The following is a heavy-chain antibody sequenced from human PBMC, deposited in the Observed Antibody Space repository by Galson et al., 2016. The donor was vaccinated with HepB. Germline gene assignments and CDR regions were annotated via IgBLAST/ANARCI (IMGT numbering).Heavy chain of an antibody. J-gene: IGHJ4*02. D-gene: IGHD4-23*01. CDR1: GGSIRNSF. Sequence: SETLSLTCTVSGGSIRNSFWHWIRQPPGKRLEWLGSIYDNGDTNYNPSLNSRLTMSIDTSKNQFTLKLGSVTTADTAVYYCAREIYGGNSRPFDYWGQGTLVTVSS. CDR2: IYDNGDT. CDR3: AREIYGGNSRPFDY. V-gene: IGHV4-59*01.